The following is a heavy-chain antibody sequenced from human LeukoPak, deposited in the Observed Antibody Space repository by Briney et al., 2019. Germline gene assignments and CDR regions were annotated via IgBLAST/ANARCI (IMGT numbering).Heavy chain of an antibody. CDR2: ISYDGNKK. CDR3: ARVDGYYYYMDV. J-gene: IGHJ6*03. CDR1: GFTFSSYG. D-gene: IGHD3/OR15-3a*01. Sequence: PGRSLRLSCAASGFTFSSYGMQWVRQAPGKGLEWVAVISYDGNKKYYTDSVKGRFTISRDNSKDTEYLQMNNLRNEDTAVYYCARVDGYYYYMDVWGKGTTVTVSS. V-gene: IGHV3-30*03.